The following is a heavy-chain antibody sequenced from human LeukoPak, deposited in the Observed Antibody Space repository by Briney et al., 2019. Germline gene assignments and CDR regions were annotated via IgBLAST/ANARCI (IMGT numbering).Heavy chain of an antibody. CDR1: GGSISSYY. CDR2: IYYSGST. CDR3: ARSADSILGVAFDI. D-gene: IGHD3-16*01. Sequence: PSETLSLTCTVSGGSISSYYWSWIRQPPGKGLEWIGYIYYSGSTNYNPSLKSRVTISVDTSKNQFSLKLSSVTAADTAVYYCARSADSILGVAFDIWGQGTMVTVSS. J-gene: IGHJ3*02. V-gene: IGHV4-59*01.